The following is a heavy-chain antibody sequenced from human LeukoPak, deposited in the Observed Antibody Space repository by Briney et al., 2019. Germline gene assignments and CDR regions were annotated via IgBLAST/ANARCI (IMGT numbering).Heavy chain of an antibody. J-gene: IGHJ4*02. CDR2: ISYSGRT. D-gene: IGHD6-19*01. Sequence: SETLSLTCTVSGGSFSDYYWSWIRQPPGKRLEWIAYISYSGRTHYNPSLESRVTISLDTSKNQVSLQLTSVTAADTAVYYCARAEQWLPLDYWGQGTLVIVSS. CDR3: ARAEQWLPLDY. V-gene: IGHV4-59*01. CDR1: GGSFSDYY.